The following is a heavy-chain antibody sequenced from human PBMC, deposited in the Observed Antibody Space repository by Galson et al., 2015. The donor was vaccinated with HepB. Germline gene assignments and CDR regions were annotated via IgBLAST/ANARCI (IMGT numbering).Heavy chain of an antibody. J-gene: IGHJ4*02. D-gene: IGHD1-26*01. CDR3: AREEGGSYSPEYYFDY. Sequence: SVKVSCKASGYTFTSYYMHWVRQAPGQGLEWMGIINPSGGSTSYAQKFQGGVTMTRDTSTSTVYMELSSLRSEDTAVYYCAREEGGSYSPEYYFDYWGQGTLVTVSS. CDR1: GYTFTSYY. V-gene: IGHV1-46*01. CDR2: INPSGGST.